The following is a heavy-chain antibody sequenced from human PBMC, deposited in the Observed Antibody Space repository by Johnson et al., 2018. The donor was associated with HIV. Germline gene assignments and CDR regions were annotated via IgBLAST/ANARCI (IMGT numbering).Heavy chain of an antibody. CDR1: AFSFSNYP. V-gene: IGHV3-48*04. CDR3: ARGGGGDVFDI. CDR2: ISSSGNTI. J-gene: IGHJ3*02. Sequence: VQLVESGGGLVQPGGSLRLSCAASAFSFSNYPMHWVRQAPGKGLEWVSYISSSGNTIYYADSVKGRFTISRDNAKNSLYLQMNSLRAEDTAVYYCARGGGGDVFDIWGQGTMVTVSS. D-gene: IGHD3-16*01.